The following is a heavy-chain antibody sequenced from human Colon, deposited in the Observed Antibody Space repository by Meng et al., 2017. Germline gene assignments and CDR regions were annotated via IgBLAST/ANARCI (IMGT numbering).Heavy chain of an antibody. D-gene: IGHD3-3*01. Sequence: QQSVPELVNPTNTLSRSCATAGDNVPRSNTAWNWIRQAPSRGLEWLGRTYYTSKWNNDYAVSVRSRITINADTSKSQSSLHLNSVTPEDTAVYYCARGFWKSGFDSWGQGTLVTVSS. CDR3: ARGFWKSGFDS. J-gene: IGHJ5*02. CDR1: GDNVPRSNTA. CDR2: TYYTSKWNN. V-gene: IGHV6-1*01.